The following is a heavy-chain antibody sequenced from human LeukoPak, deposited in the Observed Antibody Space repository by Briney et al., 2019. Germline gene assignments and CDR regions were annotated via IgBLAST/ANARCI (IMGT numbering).Heavy chain of an antibody. CDR3: ARETSQKGVHYMDV. J-gene: IGHJ6*03. V-gene: IGHV4-59*01. CDR2: IYYRGYT. CDR1: GGSISSYY. D-gene: IGHD3-16*01. Sequence: PSVTLSLTCTVSGGSISSYYWSWIRQPPGKGLKWIGNIYYRGYTTYSPSLRSRVTISVDTSKNQFSLKLSSVTAADTSVYYCARETSQKGVHYMDVCGKGTTITISS.